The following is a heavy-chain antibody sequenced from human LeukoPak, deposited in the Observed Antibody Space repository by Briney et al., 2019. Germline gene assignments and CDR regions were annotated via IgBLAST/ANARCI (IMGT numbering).Heavy chain of an antibody. CDR3: TRTGSSGWYSLDYFDY. CDR1: GFTFGDYA. J-gene: IGHJ4*02. D-gene: IGHD6-19*01. V-gene: IGHV3-49*04. CDR2: IRSKANGGTT. Sequence: PGGSLRLSCTTSGFTFGDYAMTWVRQAPGKWLEWVSFIRSKANGGTTEYAASVKGRFTISRDDSKSIAYLQMNSLKTDDTAVYYCTRTGSSGWYSLDYFDYWGQGTLVTVSS.